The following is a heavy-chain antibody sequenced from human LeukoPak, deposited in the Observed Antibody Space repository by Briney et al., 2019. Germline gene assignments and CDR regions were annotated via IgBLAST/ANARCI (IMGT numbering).Heavy chain of an antibody. CDR3: VRGPRGREDTYYFDY. J-gene: IGHJ4*02. CDR2: MNPNTGNT. CDR1: GYTFTSHD. V-gene: IGHV1-8*01. D-gene: IGHD1-26*01. Sequence: ASVKVSCKASGYTFTSHDINWVRQATGQGLEWMGWMNPNTGNTGYAQKFQGRVTMTRNTSTNTAYMDLSSLRSEDTAVYYCVRGPRGREDTYYFDYWGQGTLVTVSS.